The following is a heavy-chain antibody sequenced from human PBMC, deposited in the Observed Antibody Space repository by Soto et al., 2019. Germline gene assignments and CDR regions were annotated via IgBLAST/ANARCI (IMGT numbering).Heavy chain of an antibody. CDR2: IKTDGSST. Sequence: EVQLVESGGALVQPGGSLRLSCAASGFTFSSYWMHWVRQAPGEGLVWVSRIKTDGSSTCYADSVKGRFTISRDNAKNTMYLQMNSLRAEDTAVYYCARVGVGHYEFDYWGQGTLVTVSS. CDR3: ARVGVGHYEFDY. V-gene: IGHV3-74*01. J-gene: IGHJ4*02. CDR1: GFTFSSYW. D-gene: IGHD3-16*01.